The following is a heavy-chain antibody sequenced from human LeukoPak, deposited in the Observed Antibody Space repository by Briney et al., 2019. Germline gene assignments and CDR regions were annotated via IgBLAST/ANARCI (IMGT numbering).Heavy chain of an antibody. V-gene: IGHV1-2*02. CDR2: INPNSGGT. CDR1: GYTFTGYY. CDR3: ARESVVVVPAAYYYYMDV. D-gene: IGHD2-2*01. J-gene: IGHJ6*03. Sequence: GASVKVSCKASGYTFTGYYMHWVRQAPGQGLEWMGWINPNSGGTSYAQKFQGRVTMTRDTSISTAYMELSRLRPDDTAVYYCARESVVVVPAAYYYYMDVWGKGTTVTVSS.